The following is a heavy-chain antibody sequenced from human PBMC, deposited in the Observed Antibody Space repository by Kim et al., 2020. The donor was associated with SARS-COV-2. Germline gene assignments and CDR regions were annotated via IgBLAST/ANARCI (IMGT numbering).Heavy chain of an antibody. V-gene: IGHV3-23*01. Sequence: GGSLRLSCAASGFTFSSYAMSWVRQAPGKGLEWVSAISGSGGSTYYADSVKGRFTISRDNSKNTLYLQMNSLRAEDTAVYYCAKFGRGGDYASGFDYWGQGTLVTVSS. CDR1: GFTFSSYA. CDR2: ISGSGGST. D-gene: IGHD4-17*01. J-gene: IGHJ4*02. CDR3: AKFGRGGDYASGFDY.